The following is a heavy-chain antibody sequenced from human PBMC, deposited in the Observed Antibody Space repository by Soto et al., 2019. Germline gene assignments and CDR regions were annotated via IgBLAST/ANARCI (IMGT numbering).Heavy chain of an antibody. CDR2: ISSSGSTI. J-gene: IGHJ5*02. V-gene: IGHV3-48*03. CDR3: ARGSARSPHLHYSPAP. Sequence: PWGSLRISCASSVFTFSSYEMNWVRQAPGKGLEWVSYISSSGSTIYYADSVKGRFTISRDNAKNSLYLQMNSLRAEDTAVYYCARGSARSPHLHYSPAPWGQGTMVTVSS. D-gene: IGHD4-4*01. CDR1: VFTFSSYE.